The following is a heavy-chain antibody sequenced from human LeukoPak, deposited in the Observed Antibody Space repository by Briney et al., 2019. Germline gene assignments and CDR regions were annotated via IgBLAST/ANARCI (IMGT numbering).Heavy chain of an antibody. CDR3: ARGTQLRGFYYYYYMDV. Sequence: VASVKVSCKASGYTFTNYDINWVRQATGQGLEWMGWMNPNSGNTGYAQKFQGRVTITRNTSISTAYMELSSLRSEDTAVYYCARGTQLRGFYYYYYMDVWGKGTTVTVSS. CDR2: MNPNSGNT. V-gene: IGHV1-8*03. J-gene: IGHJ6*03. D-gene: IGHD3-16*01. CDR1: GYTFTNYD.